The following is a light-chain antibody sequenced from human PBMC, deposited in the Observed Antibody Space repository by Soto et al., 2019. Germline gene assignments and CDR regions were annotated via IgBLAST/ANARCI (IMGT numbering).Light chain of an antibody. V-gene: IGKV1-5*01. CDR1: QNIYKW. J-gene: IGKJ2*01. Sequence: DIQMTQSPSTLSAFVGERVTITCRASQNIYKWVAWYQQRPGKAPNLLIYDASRLQIGVPSRFSGSGSGTEFILTISSLQPDDFATYYCQQYNGYSRTFGQGTKLEIK. CDR3: QQYNGYSRT. CDR2: DAS.